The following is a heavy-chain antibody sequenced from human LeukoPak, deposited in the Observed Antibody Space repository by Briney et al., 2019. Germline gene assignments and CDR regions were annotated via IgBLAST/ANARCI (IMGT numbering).Heavy chain of an antibody. Sequence: GRSLNTHCQTSPFPFSTHWMRWDRQAPGKGLERAANIKKDGSDKYYMDSVKGRFTISRDNAENSLYLQMNSLRAEDTAVYYCAREGVHCSGRSCLKAYWGQGTQVTVSS. CDR1: PFPFSTHW. V-gene: IGHV3-7*03. CDR3: AREGVHCSGRSCLKAY. J-gene: IGHJ4*02. D-gene: IGHD2-15*01. CDR2: IKKDGSDK.